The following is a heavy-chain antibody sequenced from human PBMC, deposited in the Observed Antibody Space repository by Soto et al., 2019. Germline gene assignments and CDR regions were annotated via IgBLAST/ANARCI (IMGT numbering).Heavy chain of an antibody. D-gene: IGHD2-21*02. CDR1: GGTFSSYT. CDR3: ARDESDIVVVTATPGGWFDP. V-gene: IGHV1-69*04. CDR2: IIPILGIA. Sequence: SVKVSCKASGGTFSSYTISWVRQAPGQGLEWMGRIIPILGIANYAQKFQGRVTITADKSTSTAYMELSSLRSEDTAVYYCARDESDIVVVTATPGGWFDPWGQGTLVTVSS. J-gene: IGHJ5*02.